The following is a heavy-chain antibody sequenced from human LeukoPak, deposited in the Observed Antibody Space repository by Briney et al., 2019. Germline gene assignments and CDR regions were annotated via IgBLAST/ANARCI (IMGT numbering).Heavy chain of an antibody. J-gene: IGHJ4*02. Sequence: PGRALRLSCAASGFTFSSYGMHWVRQAPGNGLEWVAVISYDGSNKYYADSVKGRFTISRDNSKNTLYLQMNSLRAEDTAVYYCAKDYGWFGELLSWGQGTLVTVSS. CDR3: AKDYGWFGELLS. V-gene: IGHV3-30*18. CDR1: GFTFSSYG. D-gene: IGHD3-10*01. CDR2: ISYDGSNK.